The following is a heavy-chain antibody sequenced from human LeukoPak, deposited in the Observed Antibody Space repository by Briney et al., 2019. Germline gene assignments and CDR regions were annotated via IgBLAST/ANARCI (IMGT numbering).Heavy chain of an antibody. D-gene: IGHD6-19*01. CDR1: GFTFSSYS. V-gene: IGHV3-21*01. J-gene: IGHJ6*03. Sequence: GGSLRLSCAASGFTFSSYSMNWVRQAPGKGLEWVSSISSSSSYIYYADSVKGRFTISRDNAKNSLYLQMNSLRAEDTAVYYCARDPGYGYSSGWYGTKYYYYYMDVWGKGTTVTVSS. CDR3: ARDPGYGYSSGWYGTKYYYYYMDV. CDR2: ISSSSSYI.